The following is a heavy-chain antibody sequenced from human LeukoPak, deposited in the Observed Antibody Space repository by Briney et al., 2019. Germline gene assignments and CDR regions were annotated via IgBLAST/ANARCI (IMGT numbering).Heavy chain of an antibody. CDR2: IYSGGST. CDR1: GFTVSSNY. CDR3: ARDPFYGDADFDY. Sequence: GGSLRLSCAASGFTVSSNYMSWVRQAPGKGLEWVSVIYSGGSTTYADSVKGRFTISRDNAKNMVYLQMNSLRAEDTAVYYCARDPFYGDADFDYWGQGTLVTVSS. J-gene: IGHJ4*02. V-gene: IGHV3-53*01. D-gene: IGHD4-17*01.